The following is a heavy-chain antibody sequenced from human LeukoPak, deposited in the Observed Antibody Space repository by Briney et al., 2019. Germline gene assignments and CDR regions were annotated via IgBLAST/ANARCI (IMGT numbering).Heavy chain of an antibody. V-gene: IGHV3-74*01. CDR3: ARSNQADDY. D-gene: IGHD1-14*01. CDR2: INPGGSSI. J-gene: IGHJ4*02. CDR1: GFTFSSYW. Sequence: GGSLRLSCAASGFTFSSYWMHWVRQVPGKGLVWVARINPGGSSITDADSVKGRFTISRDNAKNTLYLQKDSLRAEDTGVYYCARSNQADDYWGQGTLVTVSS.